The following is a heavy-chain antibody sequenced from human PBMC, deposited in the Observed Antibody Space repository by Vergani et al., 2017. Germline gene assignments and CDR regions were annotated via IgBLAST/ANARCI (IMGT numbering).Heavy chain of an antibody. CDR1: GGSISSGSYY. CDR2: IYTSGST. V-gene: IGHV4-61*02. Sequence: QVQLQESGPGLVKPSQTLSLTCTVSGGSISSGSYYWSWIRQPAGKGLEWIGRIYTSGSTNYNPSLKSRVTISVDTSKNQFSLKLSSVTAADTAVYYGARDGSGDTGGFDYWGQGTLGTVCS. J-gene: IGHJ4*02. D-gene: IGHD2-21*02. CDR3: ARDGSGDTGGFDY.